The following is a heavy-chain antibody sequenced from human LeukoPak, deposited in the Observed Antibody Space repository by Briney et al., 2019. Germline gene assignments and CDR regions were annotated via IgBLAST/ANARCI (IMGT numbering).Heavy chain of an antibody. J-gene: IGHJ4*02. CDR3: ARDPITIFGVVSPDY. CDR1: GGTFSSYA. V-gene: IGHV1-69*04. Sequence: SVKVSCKASGGTFSSYAISWVRQAPGPGLEWMGRIIPILGIANYAQKFQGRVTITADKSTSTAYMELSSLRSEDTAVYYCARDPITIFGVVSPDYWGQGTLVTVSS. D-gene: IGHD3-3*01. CDR2: IIPILGIA.